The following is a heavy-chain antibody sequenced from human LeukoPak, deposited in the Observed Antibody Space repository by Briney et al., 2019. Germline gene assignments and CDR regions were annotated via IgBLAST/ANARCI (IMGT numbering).Heavy chain of an antibody. CDR2: IRYDGSNK. CDR3: AKGDYYGSVYYYYGMDV. D-gene: IGHD3-10*01. CDR1: GFTFSSYG. V-gene: IGHV3-30*02. J-gene: IGHJ6*02. Sequence: GGSLRLSCAASGFTFSSYGMHWVRQAPGKGPEWVAFIRYDGSNKYYADSVKGRFTISRDNSKNTLYLQMNSLRAEDTAVYYCAKGDYYGSVYYYYGMDVWGQGTTVTVSS.